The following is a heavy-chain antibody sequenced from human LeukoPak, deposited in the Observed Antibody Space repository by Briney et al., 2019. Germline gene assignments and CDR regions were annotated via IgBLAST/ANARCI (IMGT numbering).Heavy chain of an antibody. CDR3: ATNGYCSSTSCQKHYYYGMDV. CDR2: IWYDGSNK. Sequence: GGSLRLSCAASGFTFSSYGMHWVRQAPGKGLEWVAVIWYDGSNKYYADSVKGRFTISRDNSKNTLYLQMNSLRAEDTAVYYCATNGYCSSTSCQKHYYYGMDVWGQGTTVTVSS. D-gene: IGHD2-2*01. V-gene: IGHV3-33*01. CDR1: GFTFSSYG. J-gene: IGHJ6*02.